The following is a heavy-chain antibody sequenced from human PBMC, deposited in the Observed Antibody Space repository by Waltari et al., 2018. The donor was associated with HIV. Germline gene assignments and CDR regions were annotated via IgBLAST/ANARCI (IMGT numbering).Heavy chain of an antibody. Sequence: EVQLVESGVGSVQPGGSLRLSFADPGFTFSSYWLHCVRQAPGKGLVWVSRVNRDGSSTSYADSVKGRFTISRDNAKNTLYLQMNSLRAEDTAVYYCARAGRDGKLPPDYWGQGTLVTVSS. D-gene: IGHD1-26*01. CDR1: GFTFSSYW. J-gene: IGHJ4*02. CDR3: ARAGRDGKLPPDY. V-gene: IGHV3-74*01. CDR2: VNRDGSST.